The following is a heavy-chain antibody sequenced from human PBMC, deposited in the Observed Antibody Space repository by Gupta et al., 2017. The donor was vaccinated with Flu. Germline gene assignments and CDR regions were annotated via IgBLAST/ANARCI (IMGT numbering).Heavy chain of an antibody. CDR3: GRGGWELLSLDH. CDR1: GFSLSTSGVG. CDR2: IYWDDDK. J-gene: IGHJ4*02. V-gene: IGHV2-5*02. D-gene: IGHD1-26*01. Sequence: QITLKESGPTLVKPTQTLKLTCTFSGFSLSTSGVGVGWIRQPPGKALEWLAIIYWDDDKRYSPSRNSRLTNTKDTSKNQVVLKRTHMDPVDTATLYCGRGGWELLSLDHWGQGNLV.